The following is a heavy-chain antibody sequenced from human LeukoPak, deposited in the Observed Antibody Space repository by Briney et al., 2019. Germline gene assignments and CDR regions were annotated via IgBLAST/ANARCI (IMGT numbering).Heavy chain of an antibody. J-gene: IGHJ4*02. V-gene: IGHV3-30*02. CDR2: TRFDGTTQ. CDR1: GFIFSNYG. D-gene: IGHD5-24*01. CDR3: AKEGGDGSPFDY. Sequence: GGSLRLSCAASGFIFSNYGMHWVRLSPDKGLEWLTFTRFDGTTQYYADSVRGRFTISRDNSKDTVSLQMYSLRAEDTGIYYCAKEGGDGSPFDYWGQGILVTVSS.